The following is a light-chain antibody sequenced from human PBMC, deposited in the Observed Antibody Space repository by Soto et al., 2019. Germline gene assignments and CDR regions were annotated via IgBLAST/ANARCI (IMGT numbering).Light chain of an antibody. CDR1: SSDVGGYNY. V-gene: IGLV2-14*01. CDR2: DVS. J-gene: IGLJ1*01. Sequence: QSALTQPASVSGSPGQSITISCTGTSSDVGGYNYVSWYQQHPGKAPKLMIYDVSNRPSGVSNRFSGSKSGNTASLAISGLPAEVEGGYYCRPFTRHRTPYVFGTGTKLTVL. CDR3: RPFTRHRTPYV.